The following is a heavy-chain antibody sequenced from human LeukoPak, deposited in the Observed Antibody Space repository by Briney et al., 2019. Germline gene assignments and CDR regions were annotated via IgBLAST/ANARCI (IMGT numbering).Heavy chain of an antibody. D-gene: IGHD2-15*01. Sequence: SETLSLTCGVFGGSFSGYYWTWIRQPPGKGLEWIGGINHRGSSNYNPSLRSRVTISVDTSKTQFSLKLTSMTAADTAVYYCAREKFCSDTGSCNIGLFDFWGQGALVTVSS. CDR3: AREKFCSDTGSCNIGLFDF. CDR2: INHRGSS. CDR1: GGSFSGYY. V-gene: IGHV4-34*01. J-gene: IGHJ4*02.